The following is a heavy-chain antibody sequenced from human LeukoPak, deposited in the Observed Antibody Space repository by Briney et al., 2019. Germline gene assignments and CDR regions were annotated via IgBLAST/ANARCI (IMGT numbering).Heavy chain of an antibody. D-gene: IGHD3-10*01. CDR3: ARESVYGQYYGLDV. V-gene: IGHV1-46*01. CDR2: INPSDGTT. J-gene: IGHJ6*02. CDR1: GYTFTSYY. Sequence: ASVKVSCKASGYTFTSYYMPWVRQAPGQGLEWMGIINPSDGTTSYAQKFQGRVTMTRDTSTSTVLMEVSSLRSEDAAVYYCARESVYGQYYGLDVWGQGTTVTVSS.